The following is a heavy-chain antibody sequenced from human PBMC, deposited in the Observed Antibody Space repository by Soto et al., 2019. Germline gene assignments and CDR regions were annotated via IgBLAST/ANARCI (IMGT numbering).Heavy chain of an antibody. V-gene: IGHV4-39*01. D-gene: IGHD3-10*01. CDR1: GGSISSSSYY. CDR2: IYYSGST. Sequence: QLQLQESGPGLVKPSETLSLTCTVSGGSISSSSYYWGWIRQPPGKGLEWIGSIYYSGSTYYNPSLKRRATISVDTSKNQFSLKLSSVTAADTAVYYCARRKGYSGSYYSFGYGMDVWGQGTTVTVSS. J-gene: IGHJ6*02. CDR3: ARRKGYSGSYYSFGYGMDV.